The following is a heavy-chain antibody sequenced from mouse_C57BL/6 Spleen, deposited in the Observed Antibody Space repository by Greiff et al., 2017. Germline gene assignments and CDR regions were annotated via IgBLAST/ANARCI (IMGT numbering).Heavy chain of an antibody. CDR3: ARSGDGFWFAY. Sequence: QVQLKQPGAELVRPGTSVKLSCKASGYTFTSYWMHWVKQRPGQGLEWIGVIDPSDSYTNYNQKFKGKATLTVDTSSSTAYMQRSSLTSEDSAVYYCARSGDGFWFAYWGQGTLVTVSA. CDR2: IDPSDSYT. D-gene: IGHD2-3*01. J-gene: IGHJ3*01. CDR1: GYTFTSYW. V-gene: IGHV1-59*01.